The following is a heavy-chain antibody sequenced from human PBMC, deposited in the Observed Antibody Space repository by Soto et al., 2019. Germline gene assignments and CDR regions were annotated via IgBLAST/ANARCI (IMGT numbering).Heavy chain of an antibody. Sequence: SVKVSCKASGGTFSSYAISWVRQAPGQGLEWMGGIIPIFGTANYAQKFQGRVTITVDESTSTAYMELSSLRSEDTAVYYCARTPPLSSSHHAELDYWGQGTLVTVSS. D-gene: IGHD6-13*01. CDR1: GGTFSSYA. CDR3: ARTPPLSSSHHAELDY. CDR2: IIPIFGTA. J-gene: IGHJ4*02. V-gene: IGHV1-69*13.